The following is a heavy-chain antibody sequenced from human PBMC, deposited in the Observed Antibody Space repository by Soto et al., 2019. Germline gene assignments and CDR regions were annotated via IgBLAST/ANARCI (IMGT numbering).Heavy chain of an antibody. CDR1: GGSISSSSYY. Sequence: QLQLQESGPGLVKPSETLSLTCTVSGGSISSSSYYWGWIRQPPGKGLEWIGSIYYSGSTYYNPSLKSRVTISVDTSKNQFSRKLSSVTAADTAVYYCARRPGRLWFGELENWFDPWGQGTLVTVSS. D-gene: IGHD3-10*01. CDR2: IYYSGST. J-gene: IGHJ5*02. CDR3: ARRPGRLWFGELENWFDP. V-gene: IGHV4-39*01.